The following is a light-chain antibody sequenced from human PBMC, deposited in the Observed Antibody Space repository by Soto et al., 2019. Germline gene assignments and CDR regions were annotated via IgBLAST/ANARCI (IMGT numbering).Light chain of an antibody. CDR2: DAS. J-gene: IGKJ1*01. CDR1: QSISNW. CDR3: QQYNGYSGT. Sequence: DIQMTQSPSTLSASVGDRVTITCRASQSISNWLAWYQQKPGKAPKLLIYDASSLQSGVPSRFSGSGSGTEFTLTISSLQPDDFATYYCQQYNGYSGTFGQGTKVDIK. V-gene: IGKV1-5*01.